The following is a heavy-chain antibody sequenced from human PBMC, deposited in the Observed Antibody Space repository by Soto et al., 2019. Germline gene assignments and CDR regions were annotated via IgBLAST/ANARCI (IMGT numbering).Heavy chain of an antibody. CDR2: INSDGSST. D-gene: IGHD2-15*01. J-gene: IGHJ5*02. CDR3: ARDTGGRLDP. V-gene: IGHV3-74*01. Sequence: EVQLVESGGGLVQPGGSLRLSCAASGFTFNTYWMHWVRQAPGKGLVWVSRINSDGSSTSYADSVKGRLTISRDNAKNTLYLQMNRLRAEDTAVYSCARDTGGRLDPWGQGTLVTVSS. CDR1: GFTFNTYW.